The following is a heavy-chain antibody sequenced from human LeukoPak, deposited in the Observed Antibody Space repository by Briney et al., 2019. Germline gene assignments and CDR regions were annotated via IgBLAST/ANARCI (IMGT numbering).Heavy chain of an antibody. V-gene: IGHV3-11*01. CDR2: ISSSGSTI. Sequence: GGSLRLSWAASGFTFSDYYMSWIRQAPVKGLEWVSYISSSGSTIYYADSVKGRFTISRDNAKNSLYLQMNSLRAEDTAVYYCARGGEMATRTKAFDIWGQGTMVTVSS. CDR3: ARGGEMATRTKAFDI. D-gene: IGHD5-24*01. J-gene: IGHJ3*02. CDR1: GFTFSDYY.